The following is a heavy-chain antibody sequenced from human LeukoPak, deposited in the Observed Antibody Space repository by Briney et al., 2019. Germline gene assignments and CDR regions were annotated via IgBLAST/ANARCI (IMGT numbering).Heavy chain of an antibody. D-gene: IGHD2-15*01. J-gene: IGHJ3*02. CDR2: IHGSGST. CDR3: ARVDSGTYHSLEI. Sequence: SETLSLTCTVSGDSISRYYWNWIRQPAGKELEWIGRIHGSGSTNYNPSLKSRVYISIDKSKNQFSLRLTPATAEGTAVYYCARVDSGTYHSLEIWGKGTLVSVSS. V-gene: IGHV4-4*07. CDR1: GDSISRYY.